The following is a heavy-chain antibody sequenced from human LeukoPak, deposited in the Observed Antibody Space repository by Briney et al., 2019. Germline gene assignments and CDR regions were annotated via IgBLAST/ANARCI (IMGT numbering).Heavy chain of an antibody. CDR1: GGTVSRYP. D-gene: IGHD2-2*02. J-gene: IGHJ5*02. V-gene: IGHV1-69*13. CDR2: IIPIFGTA. CDR3: ARDRPGRYCSTISCYSASPFDP. Sequence: ASVTVSCKASGGTVSRYPISWVRQAPGQGLEWMGGIIPIFGTANYAQKFQGRVTITADESTSTAYMELSSLRSEDTAVYYCARDRPGRYCSTISCYSASPFDPWGQGTLVTVSS.